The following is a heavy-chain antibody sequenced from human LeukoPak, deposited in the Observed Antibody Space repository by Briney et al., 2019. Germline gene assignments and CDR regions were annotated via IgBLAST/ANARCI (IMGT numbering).Heavy chain of an antibody. CDR2: ISGTGYST. CDR3: AKAGEFTYGLDPFDV. V-gene: IGHV3-23*01. CDR1: GFDFRAYA. J-gene: IGHJ3*01. D-gene: IGHD3-10*01. Sequence: GSLRLSCAASGFDFRAYAMTWVRQAPGKGLEWVSAISGTGYSTYYADSVKGRFTISRHNSENTLYLQLNSLRADDTAVYFCAKAGEFTYGLDPFDVWGQGTMVTVSS.